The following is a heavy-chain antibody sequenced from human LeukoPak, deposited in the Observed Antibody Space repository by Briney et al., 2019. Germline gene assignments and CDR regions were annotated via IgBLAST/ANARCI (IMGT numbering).Heavy chain of an antibody. V-gene: IGHV3-49*03. CDR2: IRSKAYGGTT. D-gene: IGHD2-21*02. CDR3: TRDPFLRIVVVTALRADAFDI. Sequence: GGSLRLSCTASGFTFGDYAMSWFRQAPGKGPEWVGFIRSKAYGGTTEYAASVKGRFTISRDDSKSIAYLQMNSLKTEDTAVYYCTRDPFLRIVVVTALRADAFDIWGQGTMVTVSS. CDR1: GFTFGDYA. J-gene: IGHJ3*02.